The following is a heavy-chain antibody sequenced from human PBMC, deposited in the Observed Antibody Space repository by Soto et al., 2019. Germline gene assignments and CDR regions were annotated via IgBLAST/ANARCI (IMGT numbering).Heavy chain of an antibody. D-gene: IGHD1-1*01. CDR3: AKSLDINWKNWFDP. J-gene: IGHJ5*02. CDR1: GFTFNNYA. Sequence: GGSLRLSCAASGFTFNNYAMNWVLQAPGKGLEWVSLIGASGAGTDLADSVKGRFTISRDNSKNILYLHMNSVRAEDTAVYYCAKSLDINWKNWFDPWGQGTLVTVSS. V-gene: IGHV3-23*01. CDR2: IGASGAGT.